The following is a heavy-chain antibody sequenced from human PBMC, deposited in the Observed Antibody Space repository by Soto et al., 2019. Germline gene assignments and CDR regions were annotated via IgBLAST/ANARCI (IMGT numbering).Heavy chain of an antibody. V-gene: IGHV3-13*01. Sequence: EVQLVESGGGLVQPGGSLRLSCAASGFTFSSYDMHWVRQATGKGLEWVSAIGTAVDTYYPGSVKGRFTISRENAKNSLYLQMNSLRAGDTAVYYCAREVEGNYGFYGYYYYYMDVWGKGTTVTVSS. CDR1: GFTFSSYD. D-gene: IGHD4-17*01. J-gene: IGHJ6*03. CDR3: AREVEGNYGFYGYYYYYMDV. CDR2: IGTAVDT.